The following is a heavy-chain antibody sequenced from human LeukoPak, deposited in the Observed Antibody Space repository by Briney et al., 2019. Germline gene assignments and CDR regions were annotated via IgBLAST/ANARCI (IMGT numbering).Heavy chain of an antibody. CDR3: ARVAAGRGLYFDL. D-gene: IGHD6-13*01. V-gene: IGHV4-30-2*01. CDR1: GASITIGGYA. Sequence: SETLSLTCVASGASITIGGYAWSWLRQPPGMGLEWIGYIYHSGTTHYNPSLQTRVTMSVDTSKNQFSLSLSSVTAADTAVYYCARVAAGRGLYFDLWGRGTLSLSPQ. CDR2: IYHSGTT. J-gene: IGHJ2*01.